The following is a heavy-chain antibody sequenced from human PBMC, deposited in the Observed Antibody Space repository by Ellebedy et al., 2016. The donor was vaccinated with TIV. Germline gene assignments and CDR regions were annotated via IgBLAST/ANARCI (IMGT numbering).Heavy chain of an antibody. Sequence: GGSLRLXXAASGFTFSSYYMNWVRQAPGKGLEWVANIKQDGSEKYYVDSVKGRFTISRDNAKNSLYLQMNSLRAEDTAVYYCARDRKVVTAIREYYYYYGMDVWGQGTTVTVSS. CDR3: ARDRKVVTAIREYYYYYGMDV. CDR2: IKQDGSEK. D-gene: IGHD2-21*02. CDR1: GFTFSSYY. V-gene: IGHV3-7*01. J-gene: IGHJ6*02.